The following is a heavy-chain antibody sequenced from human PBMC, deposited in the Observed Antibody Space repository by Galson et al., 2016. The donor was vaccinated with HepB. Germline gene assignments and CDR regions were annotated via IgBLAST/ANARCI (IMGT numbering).Heavy chain of an antibody. CDR3: ARDAPVAVTAFDI. V-gene: IGHV3-23*01. CDR2: FSGSGFVYT. CDR1: GFTFSSYA. Sequence: SLRLSCAASGFTFSSYAMSWVRQAPGEGLEWVSGFSGSGFVYTYYTDPVKGRFTISRDNSKNTLYLQMNSLRAEDTAVYYCARDAPVAVTAFDIWGQGTMVTVSS. J-gene: IGHJ3*02. D-gene: IGHD6-19*01.